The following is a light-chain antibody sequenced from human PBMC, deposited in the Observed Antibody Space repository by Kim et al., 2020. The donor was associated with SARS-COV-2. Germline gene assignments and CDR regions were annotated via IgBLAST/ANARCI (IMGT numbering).Light chain of an antibody. Sequence: QSALTQPASVSGSPGQSIIISCTGTSSDVGGYNYVSWYQQHPGKAPKLMIYDVSNRPSGVSNRFSGSKSGNTASLTISGLQAEDEADYYCSSSTATTPLIGGGTQLTVL. CDR2: DVS. J-gene: IGLJ2*01. CDR3: SSSTATTPL. V-gene: IGLV2-14*03. CDR1: SSDVGGYNY.